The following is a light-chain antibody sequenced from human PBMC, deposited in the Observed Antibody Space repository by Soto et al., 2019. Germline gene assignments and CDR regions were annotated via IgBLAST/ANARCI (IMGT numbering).Light chain of an antibody. V-gene: IGKV3-20*01. Sequence: DIVLTHSPGTLSLSPGGRATLSCRASQSVRSSYLAWYQQRPGQAPRLLIFGASFRATGIPDRFSGSGSGTDFTLTISRLEPEDFAVYYCQHYGSPLTFGGGTKVDIK. CDR3: QHYGSPLT. J-gene: IGKJ4*01. CDR2: GAS. CDR1: QSVRSSY.